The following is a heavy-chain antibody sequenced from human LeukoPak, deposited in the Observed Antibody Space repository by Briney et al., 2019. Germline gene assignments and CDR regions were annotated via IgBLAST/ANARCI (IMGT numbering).Heavy chain of an antibody. CDR1: GGTFSSYA. D-gene: IGHD6-13*01. CDR2: IIPILGIA. V-gene: IGHV1-69*04. CDR3: ARVIAAAGTDYYYYMDV. Sequence: ASVKVSCKASGGTFSSYAISWVRQAPGQGLEWMGRIIPILGIANYAQKFQGRVTITADKSTSTAYMELSSLRSEDTAVYYCARVIAAAGTDYYYYMDVWGKGTTVTVSS. J-gene: IGHJ6*03.